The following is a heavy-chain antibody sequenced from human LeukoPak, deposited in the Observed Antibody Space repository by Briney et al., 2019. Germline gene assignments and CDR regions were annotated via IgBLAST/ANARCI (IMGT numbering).Heavy chain of an antibody. CDR2: INSDGSST. V-gene: IGHV3-74*01. Sequence: GGSLRLSCAASGFTFSSYWMHWVRQAPGKGLVWVSRINSDGSSTSYADSVKGRFTISRDNSKNTLYLQMNSLRAEDTAVYYCAKDFGVKIRWWEFDYVWGSYPSALDYWGQGTLVTVSS. CDR1: GFTFSSYW. D-gene: IGHD3-16*01. J-gene: IGHJ4*02. CDR3: AKDFGVKIRWWEFDYVWGSYPSALDY.